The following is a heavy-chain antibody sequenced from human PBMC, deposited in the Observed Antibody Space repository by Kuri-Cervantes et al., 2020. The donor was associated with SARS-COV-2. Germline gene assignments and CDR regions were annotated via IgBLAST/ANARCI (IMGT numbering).Heavy chain of an antibody. Sequence: SVKVSCEASGYTFTSYAISWVRQAPGQGLEWMGRIIPIFGTANYAQKFQGRVTITADESTSTAYMELSSLRSEDTAVYYCASRPYSSGWYEGIDYWGQGTLVTVSS. CDR1: GYTFTSYA. CDR2: IIPIFGTA. CDR3: ASRPYSSGWYEGIDY. V-gene: IGHV1-69*13. D-gene: IGHD6-19*01. J-gene: IGHJ4*02.